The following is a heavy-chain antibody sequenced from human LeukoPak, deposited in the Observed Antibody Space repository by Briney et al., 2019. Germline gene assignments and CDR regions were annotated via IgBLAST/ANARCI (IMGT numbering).Heavy chain of an antibody. Sequence: PGGSLRLSCAASGFTFSSHWMSWVRQAPGKGLEWVANIKQGGSEKYYVDSVKGRFTISRDNAKNSLYLQMNSLRAEDTALYYCAKSSGGSCCAGWFDPWGQGTLVTVSS. V-gene: IGHV3-7*03. CDR2: IKQGGSEK. J-gene: IGHJ5*02. CDR3: AKSSGGSCCAGWFDP. CDR1: GFTFSSHW. D-gene: IGHD2-15*01.